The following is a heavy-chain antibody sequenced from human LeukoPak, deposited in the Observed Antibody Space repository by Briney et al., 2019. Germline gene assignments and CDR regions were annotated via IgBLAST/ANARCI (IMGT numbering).Heavy chain of an antibody. CDR1: GFTFSNYA. D-gene: IGHD1-26*01. V-gene: IGHV3-23*01. J-gene: IGHJ5*02. CDR2: ISGSGGST. Sequence: GGSLRLSCAASGFTFSNYAMSWVRQAPGKGLEWVPAISGSGGSTNYADSVKGRFTISRDNSKNTLYLQMNSLRAEDTAVYYCAKVNSETYYAWFDPWGQGTLVTVSS. CDR3: AKVNSETYYAWFDP.